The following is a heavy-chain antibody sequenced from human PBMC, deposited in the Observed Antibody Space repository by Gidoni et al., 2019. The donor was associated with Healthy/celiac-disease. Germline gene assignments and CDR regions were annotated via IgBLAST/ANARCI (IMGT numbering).Heavy chain of an antibody. J-gene: IGHJ4*02. V-gene: IGHV4-39*01. D-gene: IGHD2-2*02. CDR2: IYYSGST. CDR3: ARLSCSSTSCYKGGVDY. Sequence: QLQLQEPVPGLVTPPETLFPTCPVSGASLRSCSYYWGWIRQPPGTGLEWIGCIYYSGSTYYNPSLKSRVTISVDTSKNQFSLKLSSVTAADTAVYYCARLSCSSTSCYKGGVDYWGQGTLVTVSS. CDR1: GASLRSCSYY.